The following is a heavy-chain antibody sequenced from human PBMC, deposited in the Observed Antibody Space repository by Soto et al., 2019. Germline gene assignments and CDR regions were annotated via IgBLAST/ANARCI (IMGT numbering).Heavy chain of an antibody. V-gene: IGHV4-39*01. CDR1: GGSISSSSYY. D-gene: IGHD5-18*01. J-gene: IGHJ5*02. CDR2: IYYSGST. CDR3: ASVIFPVDTAMVTP. Sequence: QLQLQESGPGLVKPSETLSLTCTVSGGSISSSSYYWGWIRQPPGKGLEWIGSIYYSGSTYYNPSLKSRVTISVDTSKNQFSLKLSSVTAADTAVYYCASVIFPVDTAMVTPWGQGTLVTVSS.